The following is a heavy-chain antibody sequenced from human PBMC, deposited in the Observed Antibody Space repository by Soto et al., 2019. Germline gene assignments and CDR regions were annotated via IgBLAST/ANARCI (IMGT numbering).Heavy chain of an antibody. Sequence: PSETLSLTCTVSGGSISSYYWSWIRPPAGKGLEWIVRIYTSGSTNYNPSLKSRVTMSVDTSKNQCSLKLSSVTAADTAVYYCARVPDRTYYYGMDVWGQGTTVTVSS. V-gene: IGHV4-4*07. J-gene: IGHJ6*02. CDR1: GGSISSYY. CDR2: IYTSGST. CDR3: ARVPDRTYYYGMDV.